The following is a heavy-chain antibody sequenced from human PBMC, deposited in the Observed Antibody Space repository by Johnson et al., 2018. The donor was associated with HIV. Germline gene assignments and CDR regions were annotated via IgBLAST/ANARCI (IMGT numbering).Heavy chain of an antibody. CDR3: ARGGDGYNSRFREPFGAFDI. Sequence: VQLVESGGGVVQPGRSLRLSCAASGFTFNNYGMHWVRQAPGKGLEWVSYISSSGSTIYYADSVKGRFTISRDNAKNSLYLQMNSLRAEDTAVYYCARGGDGYNSRFREPFGAFDIWGQGTMVTVSS. J-gene: IGHJ3*02. D-gene: IGHD5-24*01. V-gene: IGHV3-48*04. CDR1: GFTFNNYG. CDR2: ISSSGSTI.